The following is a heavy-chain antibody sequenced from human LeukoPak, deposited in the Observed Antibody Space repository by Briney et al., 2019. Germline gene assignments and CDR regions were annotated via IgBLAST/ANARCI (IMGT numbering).Heavy chain of an antibody. D-gene: IGHD6-13*01. CDR1: GGSISSGSYY. J-gene: IGHJ4*02. CDR2: IYTSGRT. CDR3: ARESPQTGIAAAGTSHFDY. Sequence: SETLSLTCTVSGGSISSGSYYWGWIRQPAGKGLEWIGRIYTSGRTNYNPSLKSRVTISVDTSKNQFSLKLSSVTAADTAVYYCARESPQTGIAAAGTSHFDYWGQGTLVTVSS. V-gene: IGHV4-61*02.